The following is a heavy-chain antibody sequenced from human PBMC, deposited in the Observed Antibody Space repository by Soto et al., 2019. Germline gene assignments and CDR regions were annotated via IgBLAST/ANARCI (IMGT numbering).Heavy chain of an antibody. J-gene: IGHJ4*02. D-gene: IGHD1-26*01. V-gene: IGHV4-31*03. CDR2: IYYSGST. CDR1: GGSISSGGYY. Sequence: PSETLYLTCTVSGGSISSGGYYWSWIRQHPGKGLEWIGYIYYSGSTYYNPSLKSRVTISVDTSKNQFSLKLSSVTAADTAVYYCARQELPAYYFDYWGQGTLVTVSS. CDR3: ARQELPAYYFDY.